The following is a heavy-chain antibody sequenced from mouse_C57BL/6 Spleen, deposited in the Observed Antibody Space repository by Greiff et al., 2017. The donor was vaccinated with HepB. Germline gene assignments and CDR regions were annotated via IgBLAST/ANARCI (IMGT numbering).Heavy chain of an antibody. CDR1: GYTFTDYN. Sequence: EVQLQQSGPELVKPGASVKIPCKASGYTFTDYNMDWVKQSHGKSLEWIGDINPNNGGTIYNQKFKGKATLTVDKSSRTAYMELRSLTSEDTAVYYCARSLRYYYGSSYRAYWGQGTLVTVSA. D-gene: IGHD1-1*01. J-gene: IGHJ3*01. CDR2: INPNNGGT. V-gene: IGHV1-18*01. CDR3: ARSLRYYYGSSYRAY.